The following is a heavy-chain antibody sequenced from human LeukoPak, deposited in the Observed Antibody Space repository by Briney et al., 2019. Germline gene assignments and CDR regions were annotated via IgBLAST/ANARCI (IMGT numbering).Heavy chain of an antibody. CDR1: SYRFTDYY. V-gene: IGHV1-2*02. CDR3: ARGGLETVPGKYYHYVMDV. J-gene: IGHJ6*02. Sequence: ASVKVSCKASSYRFTDYYIYWVRQAPGQGLEWMGWINPNSGGTNYAQKFQGRVTMTRDTSISTAYMGLSRLTSDDTALYYCARGGLETVPGKYYHYVMDVWGQGTTVTVSS. CDR2: INPNSGGT. D-gene: IGHD6-19*01.